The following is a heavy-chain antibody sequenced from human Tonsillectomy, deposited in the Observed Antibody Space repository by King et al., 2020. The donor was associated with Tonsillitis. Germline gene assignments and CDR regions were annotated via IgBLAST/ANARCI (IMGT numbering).Heavy chain of an antibody. CDR2: IIPILYIA. D-gene: IGHD3-3*01. J-gene: IGHJ6*03. CDR1: GGTFSSYD. V-gene: IGHV1-69*09. Sequence: QLVQSGAEVKKAGSSVEVSCKASGGTFSSYDISWVRQAPGQGLEWMGRIIPILYIANYAQKFQGRVTITADQSTSTAYMELSSLRSEDTAVYYCASGDFWSGYYNYYYMDVWGKGTAVTVSS. CDR3: ASGDFWSGYYNYYYMDV.